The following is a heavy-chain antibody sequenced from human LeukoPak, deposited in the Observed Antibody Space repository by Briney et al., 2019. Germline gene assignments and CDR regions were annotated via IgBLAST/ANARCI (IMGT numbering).Heavy chain of an antibody. V-gene: IGHV5-51*01. CDR2: IYPGDSDT. D-gene: IGHD6-13*01. CDR3: ARQVTGIAAAGTPGGDYYYYYMDV. CDR1: GYSFTSYW. Sequence: GEPLKISCKGSGYSFTSYWIGWVRQMPGKGLEWMGIIYPGDSDTRYSPSFQGQVTISADKSISTAYLQWSSLKASDTAMYYCARQVTGIAAAGTPGGDYYYYYMDVWGKGTTVTVSS. J-gene: IGHJ6*03.